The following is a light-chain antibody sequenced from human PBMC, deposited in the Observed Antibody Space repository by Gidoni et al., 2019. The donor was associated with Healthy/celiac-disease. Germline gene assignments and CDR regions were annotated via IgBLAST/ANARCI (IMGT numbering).Light chain of an antibody. CDR1: QSVSISY. J-gene: IGKJ2*01. CDR3: QEYGSSPMYT. Sequence: EIVLTQSPATMSLSPGERATLSCGASQSVSISYLAWYQQKPDLAPRLLIYDEPSRATGIPHRFSGSGSGTDSTLTISTVEPEDFAVHYCQEYGSSPMYTFGQGTKLEIK. V-gene: IGKV3D-20*01. CDR2: DEP.